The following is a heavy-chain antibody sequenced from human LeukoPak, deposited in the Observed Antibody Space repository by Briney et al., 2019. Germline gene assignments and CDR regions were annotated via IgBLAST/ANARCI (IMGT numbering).Heavy chain of an antibody. D-gene: IGHD6-19*01. J-gene: IGHJ5*02. V-gene: IGHV3-48*03. Sequence: GGSLRLSCAASGFTFSSYEMNWVRQAPGKGLEWVSYISSSGSTIYYADSVKGRFTISRDNAKNSLYLQMNSLRAEDTAVYYCASSSSGWYSGWFGPWGQGTLVTV. CDR1: GFTFSSYE. CDR3: ASSSSGWYSGWFGP. CDR2: ISSSGSTI.